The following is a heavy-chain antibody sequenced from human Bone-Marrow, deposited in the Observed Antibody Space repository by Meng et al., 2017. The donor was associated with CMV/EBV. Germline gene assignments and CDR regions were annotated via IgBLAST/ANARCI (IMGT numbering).Heavy chain of an antibody. CDR2: INSDGSDT. D-gene: IGHD5-24*01. V-gene: IGHV3-74*01. J-gene: IGHJ4*02. Sequence: GESLKISCAAPGFTFSSYWMHWVRQAPGKGLVWVSCINSDGSDTRYADSVKGRFTISRDNAKNTLYLQMNSLRVEDTAVYYCARDLVGYNTIDYWGQGTLVTVSS. CDR3: ARDLVGYNTIDY. CDR1: GFTFSSYW.